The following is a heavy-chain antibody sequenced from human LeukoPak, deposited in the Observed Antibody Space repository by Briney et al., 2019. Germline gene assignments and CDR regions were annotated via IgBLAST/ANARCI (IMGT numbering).Heavy chain of an antibody. J-gene: IGHJ4*02. Sequence: PGGSLRLSCATSGFTFSTYWMTWVRQAPGKGLEWVANIKQDGSAKYYVDSLRGRFSISRDNVKNSLFLQMNSLSAEDTAVYYCARCPYDSTGYRSVPSHLDYWGQGTLVTVSS. V-gene: IGHV3-7*01. D-gene: IGHD3-22*01. CDR1: GFTFSTYW. CDR3: ARCPYDSTGYRSVPSHLDY. CDR2: IKQDGSAK.